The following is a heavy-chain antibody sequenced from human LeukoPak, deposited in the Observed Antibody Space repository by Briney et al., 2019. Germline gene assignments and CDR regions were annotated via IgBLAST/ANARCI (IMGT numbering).Heavy chain of an antibody. V-gene: IGHV3-23*01. CDR2: ISGSGGST. Sequence: GGSLRLSCAASGFTFSSYAMSWVRQARGKGLEWVSAISGSGGSTYYADSVKGRFTISRDNSKNTLYLQMNSLRAEDTAVYYCASEIVVVVAATDDGDDYWGQGTLVTVSS. CDR1: GFTFSSYA. J-gene: IGHJ4*02. CDR3: ASEIVVVVAATDDGDDY. D-gene: IGHD2-15*01.